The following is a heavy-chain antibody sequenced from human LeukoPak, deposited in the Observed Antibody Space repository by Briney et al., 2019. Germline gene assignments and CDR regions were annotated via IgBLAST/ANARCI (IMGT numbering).Heavy chain of an antibody. D-gene: IGHD6-19*01. V-gene: IGHV3-23*01. CDR1: GFTFSSYA. J-gene: IGHJ4*02. Sequence: GGSLRLSCAASGFTFSSYAMSWVRQAPGKGLEWVSSISGGGGSTYYADPVKGRLTMSRDNSKNTLFLQVNSLRAEDTAVYYCAKKDRAVAGAFDYWGQGTLVTVSS. CDR2: ISGGGGST. CDR3: AKKDRAVAGAFDY.